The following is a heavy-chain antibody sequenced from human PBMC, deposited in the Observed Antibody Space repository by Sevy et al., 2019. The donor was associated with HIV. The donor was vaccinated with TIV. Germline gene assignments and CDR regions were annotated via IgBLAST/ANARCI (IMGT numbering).Heavy chain of an antibody. Sequence: SESLSLTCTVSGGSISSSSYYWGWIRQPPGKGLEWIGSIYYSGSTYYNPSLKSRVTISVDTSKNQFSLKLSSVTAADTAVYYCARRGGWPTMSGMDVWGQGTTVTVSS. D-gene: IGHD5-12*01. J-gene: IGHJ6*02. CDR2: IYYSGST. V-gene: IGHV4-39*01. CDR3: ARRGGWPTMSGMDV. CDR1: GGSISSSSYY.